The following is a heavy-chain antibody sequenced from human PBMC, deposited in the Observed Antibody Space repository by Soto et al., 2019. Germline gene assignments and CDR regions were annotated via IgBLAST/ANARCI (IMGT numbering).Heavy chain of an antibody. CDR2: INIDGSVT. CDR3: VYVYGGY. V-gene: IGHV3-74*01. Sequence: DVQLVESGGGLVQPGGSLRLSCVASGFTFSRSRMHWVRQVPGKGLVWVARINIDGSVTHYADSVKGRFTISRDNAQNTLYLQMNSLRPEDTAVHFCVYVYGGYWGQGTLVTVSS. J-gene: IGHJ4*02. D-gene: IGHD3-16*01. CDR1: GFTFSRSR.